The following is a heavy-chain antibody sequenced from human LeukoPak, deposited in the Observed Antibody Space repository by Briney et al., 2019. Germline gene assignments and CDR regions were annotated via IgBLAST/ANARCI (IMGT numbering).Heavy chain of an antibody. CDR3: ARLAVAGTKINDAFDI. V-gene: IGHV3-30*10. CDR2: ISYDGSNQ. J-gene: IGHJ3*02. Sequence: PGGSLRLSCAATGFTFSRFAMHWVRQAPGKGVEWLAVISYDGSNQYTTDSVRGRFTISRDESRNTMSLQMTSLRPEDTAVYYCARLAVAGTKINDAFDIWGHGTMVSVSS. D-gene: IGHD6-19*01. CDR1: GFTFSRFA.